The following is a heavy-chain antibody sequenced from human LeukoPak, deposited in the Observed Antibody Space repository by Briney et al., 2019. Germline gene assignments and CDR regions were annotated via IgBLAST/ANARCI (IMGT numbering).Heavy chain of an antibody. CDR2: ISGSGGST. J-gene: IGHJ3*02. V-gene: IGHV3-23*01. Sequence: GGSLRLSCAASGFTFSSHWMTWVRQAPGKGLEWVSAISGSGGSTYYADSVKGRFTISRDNSKNTLYLQMNSLRAEDTDVYYCAKDDYGDYARGAFDIWGQGTMVTVSS. CDR3: AKDDYGDYARGAFDI. D-gene: IGHD4-17*01. CDR1: GFTFSSHW.